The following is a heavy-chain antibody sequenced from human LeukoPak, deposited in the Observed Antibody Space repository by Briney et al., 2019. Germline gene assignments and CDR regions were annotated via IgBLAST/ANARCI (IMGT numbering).Heavy chain of an antibody. D-gene: IGHD1-26*01. CDR2: IYTSGST. J-gene: IGHJ5*02. CDR3: ARGVELSFDP. Sequence: SQTLSPTCTVSGGSISSGSYYWSWIRQPAGKGLEWIGRIYTSGSTNYNPSLKSRVTISVDTSKNQFSLKLSSVTAADTAVYYCARGVELSFDPWGQGTLVTVSS. V-gene: IGHV4-61*02. CDR1: GGSISSGSYY.